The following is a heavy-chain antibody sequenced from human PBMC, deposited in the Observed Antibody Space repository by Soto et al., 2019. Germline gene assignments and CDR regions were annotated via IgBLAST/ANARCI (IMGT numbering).Heavy chain of an antibody. J-gene: IGHJ1*01. Sequence: QVQLVESGGGVVQPGRSLRLSCAASGFTFSSYGMHWVRQAPGKGLEWVAVIWYDGSNKYYADCVKGRFTISRDNSKNPLYLQMNSLRAEDTAVYYCARGCGGDCLEYFQHWGQGTLVTVSS. CDR1: GFTFSSYG. V-gene: IGHV3-33*01. D-gene: IGHD2-21*02. CDR2: IWYDGSNK. CDR3: ARGCGGDCLEYFQH.